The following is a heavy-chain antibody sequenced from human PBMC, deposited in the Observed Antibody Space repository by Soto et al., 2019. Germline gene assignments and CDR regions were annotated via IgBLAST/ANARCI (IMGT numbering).Heavy chain of an antibody. V-gene: IGHV2-26*01. J-gene: IGHJ5*02. Sequence: QVTVKESGPVLVKPTETLTLTCTVSGFSLSNAGLGVSWLRQPPGKALEWLAHIFSNDEKSYSTSLKSRLTISKDTSKSQVVLIMTTMDPVDTATYYCASTYSTSWYWFDPWGQGTLVTGSS. CDR3: ASTYSTSWYWFDP. CDR1: GFSLSNAGLG. CDR2: IFSNDEK. D-gene: IGHD6-13*01.